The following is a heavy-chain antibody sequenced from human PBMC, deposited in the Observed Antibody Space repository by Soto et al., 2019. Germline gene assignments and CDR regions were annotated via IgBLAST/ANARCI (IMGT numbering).Heavy chain of an antibody. V-gene: IGHV3-23*01. Sequence: EVQVLESGGGLVQPGGSLRLSCAGSGFTFSRYVMSWVRQAPGKGLEWVSAISGSGGSTYFAGSVKGRFTISRDNSKSTLYLQMNRLRAEDTAVYYCAKVSGDQLLSTFDYWGQGTLVTVSS. CDR3: AKVSGDQLLSTFDY. J-gene: IGHJ4*02. D-gene: IGHD2-2*01. CDR1: GFTFSRYV. CDR2: ISGSGGST.